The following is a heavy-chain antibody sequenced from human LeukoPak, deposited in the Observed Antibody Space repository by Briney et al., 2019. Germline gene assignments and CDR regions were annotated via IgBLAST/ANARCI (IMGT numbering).Heavy chain of an antibody. CDR3: ARALITMVRGVNWFDP. D-gene: IGHD3-10*01. V-gene: IGHV3-74*01. J-gene: IGHJ5*02. CDR1: GFTFSSYW. CDR2: INSDGSST. Sequence: GGSLRLSCAASGFTFSSYWMHWVRQAPGKGLVWVSRINSDGSSTSYADSVKGRFTISRDNAKNALYLQMNSLRAEDTAVYYCARALITMVRGVNWFDPWGQRTLVTVYS.